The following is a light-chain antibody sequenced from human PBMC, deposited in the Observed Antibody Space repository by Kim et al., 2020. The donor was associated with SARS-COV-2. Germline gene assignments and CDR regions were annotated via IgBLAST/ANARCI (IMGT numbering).Light chain of an antibody. V-gene: IGLV1-44*01. CDR1: SSNIGIHT. J-gene: IGLJ3*02. Sequence: QSVLTQPPSVSGTPGQRVTISCSGSSSNIGIHTINWYQQVPGTAPKLLIYSNNQRPSGVPDRFSGSKSGTSASLALSGLQSADEADYYCAAWDVSLNGWVFGGGTQLTVL. CDR2: SNN. CDR3: AAWDVSLNGWV.